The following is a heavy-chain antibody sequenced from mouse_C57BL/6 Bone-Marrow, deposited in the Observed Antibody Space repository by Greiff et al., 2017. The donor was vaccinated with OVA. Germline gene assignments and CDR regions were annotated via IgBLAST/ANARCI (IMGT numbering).Heavy chain of an antibody. CDR2: IDPSDSYT. D-gene: IGHD2-5*01. J-gene: IGHJ1*03. Sequence: QVQLQQPGAELVRPGTSVKLSCKASGYTFTSYWMHWVKQRPGQGLEWIGVIDPSDSYTNYNQKFKGKATLTVDTSSSTAYMQLSSLTSEDSAVYYCAREAYYSNYGYWYFDVWGTGTTVTVSS. CDR1: GYTFTSYW. V-gene: IGHV1-59*01. CDR3: AREAYYSNYGYWYFDV.